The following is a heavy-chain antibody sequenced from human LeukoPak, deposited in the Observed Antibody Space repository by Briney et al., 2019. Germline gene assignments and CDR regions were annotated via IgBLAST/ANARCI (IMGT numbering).Heavy chain of an antibody. CDR3: ARDFSFSNYWFDP. J-gene: IGHJ5*02. D-gene: IGHD4-11*01. Sequence: ASVKVSCKASGGTFSSYAISWVRQAPGQGLEWMGGIIPIFGTANYAQKFQGRVTITADESTSTAYMELSSLSSEDTAVYYCARDFSFSNYWFDPWGEGTLVTVSS. CDR2: IIPIFGTA. CDR1: GGTFSSYA. V-gene: IGHV1-69*13.